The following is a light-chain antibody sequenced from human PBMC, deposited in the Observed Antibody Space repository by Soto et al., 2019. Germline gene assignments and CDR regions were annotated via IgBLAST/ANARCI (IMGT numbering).Light chain of an antibody. Sequence: QSVLTQPPSASGTPGQGVTISCSGSTSNIGSNYVYWYQQLPGTAPKLLIYRHNQRPSGVPDRFSGSKSGTSASLVISGLLYDDGADYCCSSWDDSLNGFDVFGTGTKLTVL. CDR2: RHN. CDR1: TSNIGSNY. V-gene: IGLV1-47*01. CDR3: SSWDDSLNGFDV. J-gene: IGLJ1*01.